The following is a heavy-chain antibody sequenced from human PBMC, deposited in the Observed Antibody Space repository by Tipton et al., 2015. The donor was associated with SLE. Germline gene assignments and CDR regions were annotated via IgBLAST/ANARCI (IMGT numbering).Heavy chain of an antibody. J-gene: IGHJ6*03. CDR2: IWYDGSNK. CDR3: AKDYDYYYYYMDV. V-gene: IGHV3-33*06. CDR1: GFTFSSYG. Sequence: SLRLSCAASGFTFSSYGLHWVRQAPDKGLEWVAVIWYDGSNKYYADSVKGRFTISRDNSKNTLYLQINSLRAEDTAVYYCAKDYDYYYYYMDVWGKGTTVTVSS. D-gene: IGHD3-16*01.